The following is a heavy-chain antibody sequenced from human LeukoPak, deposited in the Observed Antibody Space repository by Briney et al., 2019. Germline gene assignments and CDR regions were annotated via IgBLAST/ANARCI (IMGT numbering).Heavy chain of an antibody. Sequence: GGSLRLSCAASGFTLSAYGMTWVRQAPGKGLEWVSSIRGSGDYTDYADSVRGRFTISRDNSKNTLHLHMNSLSAEDTAVYFCGRDPNGGYVGAFEFWGQGTSVTVSS. V-gene: IGHV3-23*01. D-gene: IGHD5-12*01. CDR2: IRGSGDYT. CDR3: GRDPNGGYVGAFEF. J-gene: IGHJ3*01. CDR1: GFTLSAYG.